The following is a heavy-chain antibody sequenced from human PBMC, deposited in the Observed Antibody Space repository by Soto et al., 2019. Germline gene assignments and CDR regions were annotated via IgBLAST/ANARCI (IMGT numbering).Heavy chain of an antibody. V-gene: IGHV3-74*01. Sequence: GGSLRLSCAASGFTFSSYWMHWVRQAPGKGLVWVSRINSDGSSTSYADSVKGRFTISRDNAKNTLYLQMNSLRAEDTAVYYCARDLGILRYCTNGVCYTGVYYYYGMDVWGQGTTVTVSS. CDR3: ARDLGILRYCTNGVCYTGVYYYYGMDV. CDR1: GFTFSSYW. J-gene: IGHJ6*02. CDR2: INSDGSST. D-gene: IGHD2-8*01.